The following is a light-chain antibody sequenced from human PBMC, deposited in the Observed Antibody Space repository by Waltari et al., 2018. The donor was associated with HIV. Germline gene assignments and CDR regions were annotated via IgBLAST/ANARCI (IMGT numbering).Light chain of an antibody. V-gene: IGLV3-10*01. Sequence: SYELTQPPSASVSPGHTARIACYGDALPRKSDFWYQQKSGQAPVLVIYEDNRRPSGIPERFSGSSSGTMATLTISGAQVEDEGDYYCYSTDDSGNPLAVFGGGTQLTVL. J-gene: IGLJ7*01. CDR1: ALPRKS. CDR3: YSTDDSGNPLAV. CDR2: EDN.